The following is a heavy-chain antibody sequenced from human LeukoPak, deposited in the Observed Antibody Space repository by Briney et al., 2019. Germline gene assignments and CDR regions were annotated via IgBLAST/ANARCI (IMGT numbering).Heavy chain of an antibody. J-gene: IGHJ5*02. D-gene: IGHD4-11*01. V-gene: IGHV4-30-2*01. Sequence: TLSLTCTVSGGSISSGGYYWSWIRQPPGKGLGWIGYIYHSGSTYYNPSLKSRVTISVDRSKNQFSQKLSSVTAADTAVYYCARALQTYWFDPWGQGTLVTVSS. CDR1: GGSISSGGYY. CDR2: IYHSGST. CDR3: ARALQTYWFDP.